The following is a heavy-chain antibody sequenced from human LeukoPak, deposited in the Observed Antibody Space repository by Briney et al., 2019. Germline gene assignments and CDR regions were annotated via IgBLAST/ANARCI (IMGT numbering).Heavy chain of an antibody. V-gene: IGHV3-74*01. J-gene: IGHJ4*02. D-gene: IGHD5-18*01. CDR3: ASDTVDTAVGIDY. CDR1: GFTLSSHW. CDR2: MNSDGSST. Sequence: GGSQSLSCVASGFTLSSHWKHWARHSRGEWLVCFSRMNSDGSSTSYAGSVKGRFTISRDNAKNTLYLQMNSLRVEDTAVYHCASDTVDTAVGIDYWGQGTLVTVSS.